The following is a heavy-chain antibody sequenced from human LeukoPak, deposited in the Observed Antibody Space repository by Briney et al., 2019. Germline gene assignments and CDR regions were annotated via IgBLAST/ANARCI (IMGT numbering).Heavy chain of an antibody. CDR1: GYPFTNFA. CDR3: ARGYSFFDY. Sequence: ASVKVSCKASGYPFTNFAMNWVRQALGEGLEWMGWINTNTGNPAYAQGFTGRFFFSLDTSVSTAYLQISSLKAEDTAVYYCARGYSFFDYWGQGTLVTVSS. V-gene: IGHV7-4-1*02. D-gene: IGHD1-1*01. J-gene: IGHJ4*02. CDR2: INTNTGNP.